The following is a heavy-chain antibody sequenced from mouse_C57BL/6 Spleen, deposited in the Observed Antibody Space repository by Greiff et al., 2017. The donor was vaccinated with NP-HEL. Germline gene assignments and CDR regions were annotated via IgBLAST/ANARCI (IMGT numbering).Heavy chain of an antibody. CDR1: GFTFTDYY. CDR3: ARMSPVPFDY. CDR2: INYDGSST. J-gene: IGHJ2*01. Sequence: EVQLLESGGGLVQPGSSLKLSCTASGFTFTDYYMAWVRQVPEKGLEWVANINYDGSSTYYLDSLKSRFIISRDNAKNILYLQMSSLMSEDPAAYCGARMSPVPFDYWGKGTTLTVSS. V-gene: IGHV5-16*01.